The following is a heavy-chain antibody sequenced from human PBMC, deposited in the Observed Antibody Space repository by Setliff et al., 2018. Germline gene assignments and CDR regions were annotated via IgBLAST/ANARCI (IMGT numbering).Heavy chain of an antibody. D-gene: IGHD5-12*01. CDR2: IYTGGST. Sequence: ETLSLTCAASGFTVRSCYMTWVRQAPGKGLEWVSVIYTGGSTYYADSVKGRFTISRDDSNNTLYLQMTSLRAEDTAVYYCAGCGYGQYYAMDVWGQGTTVTVSS. CDR3: AGCGYGQYYAMDV. J-gene: IGHJ6*02. CDR1: GFTVRSCY. V-gene: IGHV3-66*01.